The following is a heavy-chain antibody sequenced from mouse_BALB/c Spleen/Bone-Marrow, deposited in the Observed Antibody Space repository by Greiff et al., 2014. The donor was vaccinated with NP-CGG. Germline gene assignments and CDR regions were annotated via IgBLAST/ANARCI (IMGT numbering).Heavy chain of an antibody. Sequence: VNLVESGPGLVAPSQSLSITCTVSGFSLTSYGVYWVRQPPGKGLEWLGVIWAGGSTNYNSALMSRLSTSKDNSKSQVFLKMNSLQTDDTAMYYCARVYLWYFDVWGAGTTVTVSP. J-gene: IGHJ1*01. D-gene: IGHD2-3*01. CDR3: ARVYLWYFDV. V-gene: IGHV2-9*02. CDR1: GFSLTSYG. CDR2: IWAGGST.